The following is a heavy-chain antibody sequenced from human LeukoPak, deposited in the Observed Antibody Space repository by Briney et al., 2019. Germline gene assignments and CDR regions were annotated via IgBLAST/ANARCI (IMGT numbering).Heavy chain of an antibody. CDR1: GCTLSSYA. CDR2: TIPVFGTE. Sequence: SVKVSCKASGCTLSSYAIRWVRQAPGQGLEWMGGTIPVFGTENYAQKFQGRVTMPTVPSTSTAYMELRSLRSDDTAVYYCAREPPAGHCSSTSCHAPFDFWGQGTLVTVSP. V-gene: IGHV1-69*05. CDR3: AREPPAGHCSSTSCHAPFDF. J-gene: IGHJ4*02. D-gene: IGHD2-2*01.